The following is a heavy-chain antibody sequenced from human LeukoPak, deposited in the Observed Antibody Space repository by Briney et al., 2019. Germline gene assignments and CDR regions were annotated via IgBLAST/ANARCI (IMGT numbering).Heavy chain of an antibody. V-gene: IGHV3-23*01. Sequence: PGGSLRLSREASGFTFGSHAMYWVRQAPGKGLEWVAGIFGSGGSPHYADPVKGRFTISRDNSRNTVYLQINSLRAEDTAVYYCGKTTVGYSSGQKPAWPVDYWDQGTLVTVSS. CDR1: GFTFGSHA. J-gene: IGHJ4*02. D-gene: IGHD5-18*01. CDR2: IFGSGGSP. CDR3: GKTTVGYSSGQKPAWPVDY.